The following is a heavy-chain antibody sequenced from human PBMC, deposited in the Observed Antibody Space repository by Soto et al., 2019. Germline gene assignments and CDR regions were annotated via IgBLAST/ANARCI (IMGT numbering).Heavy chain of an antibody. CDR1: GGSISSYF. Sequence: SETLSLTCTVSGGSISSYFWSWILQAPGRGLEWIGYTYHRGSTNYSPSLKSRVAISLDTSENQFSLKVNSVTAADTAVYYCARIGGYHGPLDYWGQGTPVTVSS. V-gene: IGHV4-59*01. CDR3: ARIGGYHGPLDY. J-gene: IGHJ4*02. CDR2: TYHRGST. D-gene: IGHD6-25*01.